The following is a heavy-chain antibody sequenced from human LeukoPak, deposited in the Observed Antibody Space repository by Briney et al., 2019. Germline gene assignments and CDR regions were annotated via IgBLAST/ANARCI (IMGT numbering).Heavy chain of an antibody. J-gene: IGHJ5*02. Sequence: GGSLRLSCAASGFTFSSYWMSWVRQAPGKGLEWVANIKQDGSEKYYVDSVKGRFTISRDNAKNSLYLQMNSLRAEDTAVYYCARDLVVVVAATGYNWFDPWGQGTLVTVSS. CDR1: GFTFSSYW. CDR2: IKQDGSEK. D-gene: IGHD2-15*01. CDR3: ARDLVVVVAATGYNWFDP. V-gene: IGHV3-7*01.